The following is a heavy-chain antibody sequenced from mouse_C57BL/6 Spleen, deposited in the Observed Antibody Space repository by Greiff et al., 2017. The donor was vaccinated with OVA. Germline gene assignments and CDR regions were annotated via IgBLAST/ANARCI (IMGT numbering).Heavy chain of an antibody. D-gene: IGHD3-3*01. J-gene: IGHJ1*03. CDR1: GYTFTSYW. CDR2: IDPSASYA. Sequence: QVQLQQPGAELVMPGASVKLSCKASGYTFTSYWMHWVKQRPGQGLAWIGEIDPSASYATYNQKFKGKSTLTVDKSSSTAYMQLSSLTSEDSAVDYCARTGDYFDVWGTGTTVTVSS. CDR3: ARTGDYFDV. V-gene: IGHV1-69*01.